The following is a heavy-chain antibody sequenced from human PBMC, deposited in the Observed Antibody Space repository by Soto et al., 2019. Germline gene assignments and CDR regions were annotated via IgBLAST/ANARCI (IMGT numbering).Heavy chain of an antibody. D-gene: IGHD5-12*01. Sequence: EVHLLESGGDLVHPGGSLRLSCAASGFIFSNYAMTWVRQVPGKGLEWVSTISVTGTRTHYADSVEGRFTISRDNFKSTLFLQMNSLRAADTAIYYCAIDYSTGYADFWGQGTLVTVSP. V-gene: IGHV3-23*01. CDR2: ISVTGTRT. J-gene: IGHJ4*02. CDR1: GFIFSNYA. CDR3: AIDYSTGYADF.